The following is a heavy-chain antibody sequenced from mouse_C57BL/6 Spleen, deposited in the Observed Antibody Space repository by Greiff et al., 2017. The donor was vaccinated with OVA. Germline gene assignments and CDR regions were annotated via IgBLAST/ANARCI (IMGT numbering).Heavy chain of an antibody. J-gene: IGHJ4*01. CDR1: GFNIKDYY. Sequence: EVQLQQSGAELVKPGASVKLSCTASGFNIKDYYMHWVKQRPEQGLEWIGRIDPEDGETKYAPKFQGKATITADKSSNTAYLQLSILTSEDTAVYYWARGGGVEVSYAMDYWGQGTSVTVSS. D-gene: IGHD1-1*01. CDR2: IDPEDGET. V-gene: IGHV14-2*01. CDR3: ARGGGVEVSYAMDY.